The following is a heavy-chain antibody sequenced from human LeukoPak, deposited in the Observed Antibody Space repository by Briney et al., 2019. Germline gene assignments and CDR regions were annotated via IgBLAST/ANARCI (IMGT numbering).Heavy chain of an antibody. V-gene: IGHV4-34*01. CDR2: INHSGST. CDR3: ARRSSSWETPIDY. D-gene: IGHD6-13*01. Sequence: PSETLSLTCAVYGGSFSGYYWSWIRQPPGKGLEWIGEINHSGSTNYNPSLKSRVTISVDTPKNQFSLKLSSVTAADTAVYYCARRSSSWETPIDYWGQGTLVTVSS. CDR1: GGSFSGYY. J-gene: IGHJ4*02.